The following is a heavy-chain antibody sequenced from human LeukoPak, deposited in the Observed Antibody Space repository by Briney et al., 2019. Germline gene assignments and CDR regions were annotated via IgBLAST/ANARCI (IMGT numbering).Heavy chain of an antibody. V-gene: IGHV3-21*01. CDR1: GFTFSSYS. CDR2: ISSSSNYI. D-gene: IGHD1-1*01. J-gene: IGHJ4*02. CDR3: ARDGVHDPPFDY. Sequence: GGALRLSCAASGFTFSSYSMNWVRQAPGKGLEWVSSISSSSNYIYYADSVKGRFTISRDKAKNSLFLQMNSLRAEDTAVYYCARDGVHDPPFDYWGQGTLVTVSS.